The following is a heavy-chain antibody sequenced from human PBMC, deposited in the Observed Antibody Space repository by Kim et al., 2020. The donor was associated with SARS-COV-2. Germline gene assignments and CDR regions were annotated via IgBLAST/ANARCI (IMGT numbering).Heavy chain of an antibody. Sequence: GGSLRLSCAASGFTFGSYVMSWVRRAPGKGLEWVSAISAGGDNTYYSDSVKGRFTISRDNSKNTLYLQMNSLRAEDTAVYYCAKSLGGGSGNYFDYWGQGTLVTVSS. CDR3: AKSLGGGSGNYFDY. J-gene: IGHJ4*02. CDR1: GFTFGSYV. V-gene: IGHV3-23*01. CDR2: ISAGGDNT. D-gene: IGHD6-19*01.